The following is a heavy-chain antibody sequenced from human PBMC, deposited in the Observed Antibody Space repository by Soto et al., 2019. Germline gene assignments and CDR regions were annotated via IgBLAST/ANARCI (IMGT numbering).Heavy chain of an antibody. CDR3: PRIQLGYDAFDI. D-gene: IGHD2-15*01. V-gene: IGHV3-21*01. CDR1: GFTFISYS. J-gene: IGHJ3*02. CDR2: ISSSSSYI. Sequence: PGGALRVSCAASGFTFISYSMNWVRQAPWKGLKWVSSISSSSSYIYYADSVKGRFTISRDNAKNSLYLQMNSLRAEDTAVYYCPRIQLGYDAFDIWGKGTMVAVS.